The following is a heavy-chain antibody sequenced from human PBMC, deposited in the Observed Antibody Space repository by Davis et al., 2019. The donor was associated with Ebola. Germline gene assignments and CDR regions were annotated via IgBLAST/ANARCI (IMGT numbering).Heavy chain of an antibody. CDR3: AREGRDYDFWSGYSPLDV. V-gene: IGHV3-30-3*01. CDR2: ISYDGSNK. J-gene: IGHJ6*04. CDR1: GFTFSSYA. D-gene: IGHD3-3*01. Sequence: GESLKISCAASGFTFSSYAMHWVRQAPGKGLEWVAVISYDGSNKYYADSVKGRFTISRDNSKNTLYLQMNSLRAEDTAVYYCAREGRDYDFWSGYSPLDVWGKGTTVTVSS.